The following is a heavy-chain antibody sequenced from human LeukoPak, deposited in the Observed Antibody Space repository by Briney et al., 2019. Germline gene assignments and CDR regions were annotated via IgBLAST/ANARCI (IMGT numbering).Heavy chain of an antibody. J-gene: IGHJ4*02. CDR3: AKGRSSYDSSGYYCDY. D-gene: IGHD3-22*01. V-gene: IGHV3-23*01. CDR2: ISGSGGST. Sequence: GGSLRLSCAASGFTFSSYAMSWVRQAPGKGLEWVSAISGSGGSTYYADSVKGRFTISRDNSKNTLYLQMNSPRAEDTAVYYCAKGRSSYDSSGYYCDYWGQGTLVTVSS. CDR1: GFTFSSYA.